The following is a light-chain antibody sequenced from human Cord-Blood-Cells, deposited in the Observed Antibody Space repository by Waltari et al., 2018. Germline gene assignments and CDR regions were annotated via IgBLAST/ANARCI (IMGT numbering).Light chain of an antibody. Sequence: EIVMTQSPATLSVSPGERATLSCRASQRVSSHLAWYQRKPGQAPRLRFDGASTRATCMPARFSGSVSGTEFTLTISSLQSEDFAVYYCQQDKNWPLTFGGGTKVEIK. CDR2: GAS. CDR1: QRVSSH. J-gene: IGKJ4*01. V-gene: IGKV3-15*01. CDR3: QQDKNWPLT.